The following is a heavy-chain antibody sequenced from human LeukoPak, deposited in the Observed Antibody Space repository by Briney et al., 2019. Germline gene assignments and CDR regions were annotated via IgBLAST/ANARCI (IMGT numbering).Heavy chain of an antibody. CDR2: FDPEDGET. CDR3: ATASMSYSAFDI. Sequence: ASVEVSCKVSGYTLTELSMHWVRQAPGKGLEWMGGFDPEDGETIYAQKFQGRVTMTEDTSTDTAYMELSSLRSEDTAVYYCATASMSYSAFDIWGQGTMVTVSS. J-gene: IGHJ3*02. V-gene: IGHV1-24*01. CDR1: GYTLTELS. D-gene: IGHD1-26*01.